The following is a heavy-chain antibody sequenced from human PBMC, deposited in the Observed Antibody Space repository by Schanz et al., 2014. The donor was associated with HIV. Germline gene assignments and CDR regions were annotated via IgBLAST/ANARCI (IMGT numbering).Heavy chain of an antibody. CDR1: GFTSDDYG. CDR3: VKDFTDSKGGFDY. D-gene: IGHD1-26*01. V-gene: IGHV3-9*02. Sequence: EVQLVESGGGLVQPGRSLRLSCAASGFTSDDYGMHWVRQVPGKGLEWISGISWKSGNTGYVDSVKGRFTISRDTAKNSLFLQMVNLISEDTAFYYCVKDFTDSKGGFDYWGQGALVIVSS. J-gene: IGHJ4*02. CDR2: ISWKSGNT.